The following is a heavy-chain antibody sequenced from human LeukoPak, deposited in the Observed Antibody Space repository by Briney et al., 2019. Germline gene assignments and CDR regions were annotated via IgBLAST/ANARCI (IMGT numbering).Heavy chain of an antibody. CDR3: VRDHPKYIF. CDR1: GGSFSGYY. V-gene: IGHV4-34*01. J-gene: IGHJ3*01. CDR2: INHSEST. Sequence: SETLSLTCAVYGGSFSGYYWTWIRQPPGKGLEWIGEINHSESTHYNPSLKSRVTISVDTSKNQLSLQLSSVTAADTAIYYCVRDHPKYIFWGQGTMVTVSS. D-gene: IGHD3-3*02.